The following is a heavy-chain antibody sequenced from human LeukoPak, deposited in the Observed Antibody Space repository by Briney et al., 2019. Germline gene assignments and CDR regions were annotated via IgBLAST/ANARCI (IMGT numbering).Heavy chain of an antibody. CDR1: SGSIRGYY. CDR3: ARSTMVNTATGWFDP. CDR2: IYGSGST. J-gene: IGHJ5*02. V-gene: IGHV4-59*12. Sequence: PSETLSLTCTVSSGSIRGYYWSWIRQPPGKGLEWIGYIYGSGSTNFNPSLKSRVTMSVDTSKNQISLKLSFVTAADTAMYYCARSTMVNTATGWFDPWGQGTLVTVSS. D-gene: IGHD4/OR15-4a*01.